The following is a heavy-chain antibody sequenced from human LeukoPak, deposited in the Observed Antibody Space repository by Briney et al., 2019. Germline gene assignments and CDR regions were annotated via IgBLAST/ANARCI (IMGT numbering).Heavy chain of an antibody. CDR1: GYTFTSYY. CDR3: ARDALPYYYDSSDPYYFDY. J-gene: IGHJ4*02. CDR2: INPSGGST. V-gene: IGHV1-46*01. Sequence: ASVKVSCKASGYTFTSYYMHWVRQAPGQGLEWMGIINPSGGSTSYAQKFQGRVTMTRDTSTSTVYMELSSLRSEDTAVYYCARDALPYYYDSSDPYYFDYWGQGTLVTVSS. D-gene: IGHD3-22*01.